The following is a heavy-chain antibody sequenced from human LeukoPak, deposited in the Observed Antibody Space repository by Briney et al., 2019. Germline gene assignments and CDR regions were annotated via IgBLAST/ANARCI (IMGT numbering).Heavy chain of an antibody. J-gene: IGHJ6*02. D-gene: IGHD4-17*01. Sequence: SVKVSCKASGGTFSSYAISWVRQAPGQGLEWVGGIIPIFGTANYAQKFQGRVTITADESTSTAYMELSSLRSEDTAVYYCARDGSTTDYGDFYYYYYGMDVWGQGTTVTVSS. CDR2: IIPIFGTA. CDR3: ARDGSTTDYGDFYYYYYGMDV. V-gene: IGHV1-69*13. CDR1: GGTFSSYA.